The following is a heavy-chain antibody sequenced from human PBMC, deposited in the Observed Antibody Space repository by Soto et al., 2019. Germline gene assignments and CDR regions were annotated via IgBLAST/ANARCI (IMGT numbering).Heavy chain of an antibody. V-gene: IGHV3-23*01. CDR2: ISGSGGST. Sequence: LACASSGFTFSSYAMSWVRQAPGKGLEWVSAISGSGGSTYYADSVKGRFTISRDNSKNTLYLQINSLRAEDTAVYYCAKEMYYYDISDDYWGQGTLVTVSP. CDR3: AKEMYYYDISDDY. CDR1: GFTFSSYA. D-gene: IGHD3-22*01. J-gene: IGHJ4*01.